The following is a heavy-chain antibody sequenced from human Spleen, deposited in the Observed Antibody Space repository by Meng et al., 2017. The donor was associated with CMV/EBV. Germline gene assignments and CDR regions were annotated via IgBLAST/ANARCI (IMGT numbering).Heavy chain of an antibody. CDR3: ARAPKDCSGSTCSLYFDY. CDR1: GFTVSNHY. CDR2: INEDGSQE. Sequence: GESLKISCAASGFTVSNHYMSWVRQAPGKGLEWVANINEDGSQEYYVDSVKGRFTISRDNAKSSLFLQMNSLRAEDTAVYYCARAPKDCSGSTCSLYFDYWGQGTLVTVSS. J-gene: IGHJ4*02. V-gene: IGHV3-7*01. D-gene: IGHD2-15*01.